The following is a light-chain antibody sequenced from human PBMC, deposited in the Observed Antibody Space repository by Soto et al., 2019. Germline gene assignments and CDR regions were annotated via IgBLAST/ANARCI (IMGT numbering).Light chain of an antibody. CDR3: HQYGNSPAT. CDR1: QGVCSY. CDR2: GAS. Sequence: EIVLTQAPATPSLSPGESASLSCRASQGVCSYLIRGQQKPGQAPRLLIYGASSRATGIPDRFSGSGSGTDFTLTVSRLEPEDFAVYYCHQYGNSPATFGQGTKVDIK. V-gene: IGKV3-20*01. J-gene: IGKJ1*01.